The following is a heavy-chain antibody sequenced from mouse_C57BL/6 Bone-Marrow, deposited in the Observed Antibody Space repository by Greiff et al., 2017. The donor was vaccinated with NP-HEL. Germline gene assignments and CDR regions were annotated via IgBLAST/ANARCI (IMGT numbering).Heavy chain of an antibody. J-gene: IGHJ4*01. CDR3: ARSRGSSPYAMDY. Sequence: EVQLVESVAELVRPGASVKLSCTASGFNIKNTYMHWVKQRPEQGLEWIGRIDPANGNTKYAPKFQGKATITADTSSNTAYLQLSSLTSEDTAIYYCARSRGSSPYAMDYWGQGTSVTVSS. CDR1: GFNIKNTY. CDR2: IDPANGNT. D-gene: IGHD1-1*01. V-gene: IGHV14-3*01.